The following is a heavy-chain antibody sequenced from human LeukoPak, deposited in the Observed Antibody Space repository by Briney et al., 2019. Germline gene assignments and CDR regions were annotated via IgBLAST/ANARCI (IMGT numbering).Heavy chain of an antibody. J-gene: IGHJ3*02. CDR2: IYPGDSNT. Sequence: NRGESLKISCKGSGYSFTTYWIGWVRQMPGKGLEWMGIIYPGDSNTRYSPSFQGQVTISADKSISTAYLQWSSLKASDTAMYYCARPRVAKSYHDAFDIWGQGTMVTVSS. CDR3: ARPRVAKSYHDAFDI. D-gene: IGHD3-22*01. CDR1: GYSFTTYW. V-gene: IGHV5-51*01.